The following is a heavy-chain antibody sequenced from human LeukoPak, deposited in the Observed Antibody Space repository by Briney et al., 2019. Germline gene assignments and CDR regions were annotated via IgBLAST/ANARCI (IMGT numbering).Heavy chain of an antibody. Sequence: ASVKVSCKASGYTFTSYYMHWVRQAPGPGLEWMGIINPSGGSTSYAQKFQGRVTTTRDMSTSTVYMELSSLRSEDTAVYYCAGEIDMISDAFDIWGQGTMVTVSS. CDR2: INPSGGST. CDR1: GYTFTSYY. D-gene: IGHD3-22*01. J-gene: IGHJ3*02. V-gene: IGHV1-46*01. CDR3: AGEIDMISDAFDI.